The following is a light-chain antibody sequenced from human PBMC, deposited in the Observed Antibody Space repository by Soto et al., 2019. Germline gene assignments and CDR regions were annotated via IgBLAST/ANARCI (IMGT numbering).Light chain of an antibody. V-gene: IGKV3-20*01. CDR3: QQYVTSPAIT. CDR1: ESVGDY. CDR2: GAT. J-gene: IGKJ5*01. Sequence: PGERATLSCWASESVGDYVAWYQQKPGQAPRLLIYGATKRTSGTPDRFSGTGSETAFTLAISRLEPGDFAVYYCQQYVTSPAITFGQGTRLEIK.